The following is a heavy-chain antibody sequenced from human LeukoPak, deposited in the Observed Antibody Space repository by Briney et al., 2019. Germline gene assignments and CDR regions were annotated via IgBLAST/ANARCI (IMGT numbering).Heavy chain of an antibody. CDR1: GGFISDYY. CDR3: ARRGYCSGESCYSFDS. D-gene: IGHD2-15*01. Sequence: SESLSLTSTVSGGFISDYYWIWIRQTPEKGLEYIGHIYYSGSTNYNPSLQSRVTISVDTSKNQFSLRLTSVTAAATGVYCCARRGYCSGESCYSFDSWGRGTLVTVSS. CDR2: IYYSGST. J-gene: IGHJ3*02. V-gene: IGHV4-59*08.